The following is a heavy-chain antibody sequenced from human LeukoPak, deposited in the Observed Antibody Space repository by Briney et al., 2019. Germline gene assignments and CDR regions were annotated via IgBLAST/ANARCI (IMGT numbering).Heavy chain of an antibody. J-gene: IGHJ4*02. CDR1: GFTFSSYS. Sequence: GGSLRLSCAASGFTFSSYSMNWVRQAPGKGLEWVSSISSSSSYIYYADSVKGRFTISRDNAKNSLYLQMNSLRAKDTALYYCAKALKGIILDYWGQGTLVTVSS. D-gene: IGHD3-9*01. V-gene: IGHV3-21*04. CDR3: AKALKGIILDY. CDR2: ISSSSSYI.